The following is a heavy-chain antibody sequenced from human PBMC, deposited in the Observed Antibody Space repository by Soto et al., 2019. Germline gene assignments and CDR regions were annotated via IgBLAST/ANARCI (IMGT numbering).Heavy chain of an antibody. CDR3: ARTWYSSGWYKAACDN. Sequence: QVQLQQWGAGLLQPSETLSLTCAVYGGSFSGYYWSWIRQPPGKGLAWIGAINHSGSPIYNPSLKSRVTISVDTSKNQFALKLSSVTDADTAVYFCARTWYSSGWYKAACDNWGQGTMVTVSS. CDR2: INHSGSP. V-gene: IGHV4-34*01. D-gene: IGHD6-19*01. CDR1: GGSFSGYY. J-gene: IGHJ3*02.